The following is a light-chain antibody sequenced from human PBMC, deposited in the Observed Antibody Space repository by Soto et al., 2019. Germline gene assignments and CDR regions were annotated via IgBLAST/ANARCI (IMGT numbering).Light chain of an antibody. J-gene: IGLJ2*01. V-gene: IGLV2-8*01. CDR1: SSDVGGYNY. CDR3: SSYAGSNNLEVV. CDR2: EVS. Sequence: QSVLTQPPSASGSPGQSVTISCTGTSSDVGGYNYVSWYQQHPGKAPKLMIYEVSTRPSGVPDRFSGSKSGNTASLTVSGLQAEDEADYYCSSYAGSNNLEVVFGGGTKLTVL.